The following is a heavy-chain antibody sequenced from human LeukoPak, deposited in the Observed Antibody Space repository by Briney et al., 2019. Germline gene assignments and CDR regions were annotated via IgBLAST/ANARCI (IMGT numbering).Heavy chain of an antibody. CDR3: ARGMRYYDFWSGYYYFDY. J-gene: IGHJ4*02. CDR1: GYTFTGYY. CDR2: INPNSGGT. Sequence: ASVKVSCKASGYTFTGYYMHWVRQAPGQGLEWMGWINPNSGGTNYAQKFQGRVTMTRDTSISTAYMELSRLRSEDTAVYYCARGMRYYDFWSGYYYFDYWGQGTLVTVSS. V-gene: IGHV1-2*02. D-gene: IGHD3-3*01.